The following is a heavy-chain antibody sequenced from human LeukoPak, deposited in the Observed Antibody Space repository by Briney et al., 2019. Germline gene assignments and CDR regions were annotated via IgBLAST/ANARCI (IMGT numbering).Heavy chain of an antibody. D-gene: IGHD3-9*01. CDR3: AKWIKYDILTGYADY. V-gene: IGHV3-21*01. Sequence: PGGSLRLSCAASGFTFSSYSMNWVRQAPGKGLEWVSSISSSSSYIYYADSVKGRFTISRDNAKNSLYLQMNSLRAEDTAVYYCAKWIKYDILTGYADYWGQGTLLTVSS. CDR2: ISSSSSYI. CDR1: GFTFSSYS. J-gene: IGHJ4*02.